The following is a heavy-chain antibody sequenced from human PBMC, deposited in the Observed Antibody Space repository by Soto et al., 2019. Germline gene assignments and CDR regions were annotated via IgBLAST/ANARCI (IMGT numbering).Heavy chain of an antibody. Sequence: HPGGSLRLSCAASGFTFSNYGMHWVRQAPGKGLEWVAVISYDGSNKYYADSVRGRFTISRDNSKNTLHLQMNSLRAEDTAVYYCAKGGWYGEDYWGQGTLVTVSS. J-gene: IGHJ4*02. CDR1: GFTFSNYG. D-gene: IGHD6-19*01. CDR2: ISYDGSNK. CDR3: AKGGWYGEDY. V-gene: IGHV3-30*18.